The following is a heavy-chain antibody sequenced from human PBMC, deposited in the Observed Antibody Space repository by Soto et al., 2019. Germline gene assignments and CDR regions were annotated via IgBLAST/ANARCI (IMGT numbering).Heavy chain of an antibody. Sequence: SETLSLTCAVSGGSISGYYWSWIRQPAGKGLEWIGGIYTSGGTSYNPSLKSRVTMSVDTSKNQFSMKLSSVTAADRAVYYCAGRCYYSYGSVSSYAAYDAYDIWGQGTPVTVSS. D-gene: IGHD3-10*01. CDR1: GGSISGYY. CDR2: IYTSGGT. CDR3: AGRCYYSYGSVSSYAAYDAYDI. J-gene: IGHJ3*02. V-gene: IGHV4-59*10.